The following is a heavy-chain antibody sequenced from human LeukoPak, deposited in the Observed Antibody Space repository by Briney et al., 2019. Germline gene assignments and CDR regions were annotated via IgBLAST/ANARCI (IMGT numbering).Heavy chain of an antibody. D-gene: IGHD3-10*01. Sequence: GGSLRLSCAASGFTFNTYGIHWVRQAPGKGLEWVAVIWYDGSSKYYADSVKGRFTISRDNSKNTLYLQMNSLRAEDTAVYYCARDRSGITMVRGVTNWFDPWGQGTLVTVSS. CDR2: IWYDGSSK. V-gene: IGHV3-33*01. CDR1: GFTFNTYG. CDR3: ARDRSGITMVRGVTNWFDP. J-gene: IGHJ5*02.